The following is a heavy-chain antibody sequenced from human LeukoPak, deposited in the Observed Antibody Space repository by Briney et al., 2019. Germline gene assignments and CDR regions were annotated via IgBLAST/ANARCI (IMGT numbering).Heavy chain of an antibody. CDR2: IYYSGST. J-gene: IGHJ4*02. CDR1: GGSITEYY. D-gene: IGHD3-22*01. V-gene: IGHV4-59*01. CDR3: AGNYYDSSGPFS. Sequence: PSETLSLTCTVSGGSITEYYWSWIRQFPGKGLEWIGYIYYSGSTNYNPSLKSRVTISVDTSKNQFSLKLSSVTAADTAVYYCAGNYYDSSGPFSWSQGTLVTVSS.